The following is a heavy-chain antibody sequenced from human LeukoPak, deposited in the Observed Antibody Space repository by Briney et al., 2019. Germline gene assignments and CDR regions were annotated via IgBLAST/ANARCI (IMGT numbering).Heavy chain of an antibody. CDR2: VHYSGTT. CDR3: ATGYGDFRVEGRYFYS. CDR1: DGFITNYY. Sequence: PSETLSLTCTVSDGFITNYYWSWVRQPPGKGLEFIGYVHYSGTTNYNPSLRSRVTISIDTSKKHFFLKLNSVTAADTAVYYCATGYGDFRVEGRYFYSWGQGTLVTVSS. V-gene: IGHV4-59*01. D-gene: IGHD4-17*01. J-gene: IGHJ4*02.